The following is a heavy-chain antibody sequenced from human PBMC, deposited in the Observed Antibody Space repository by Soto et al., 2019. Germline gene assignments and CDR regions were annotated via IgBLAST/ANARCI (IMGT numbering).Heavy chain of an antibody. V-gene: IGHV1-18*04. J-gene: IGHJ4*02. CDR1: GYTFSRNS. CDR3: ASVRGVVGATIDS. CDR2: ITPFIGDT. Sequence: ASVKVSCKAAGYTFSRNSIHWVRQAPGQGLEWMGWITPFIGDTSYAQKFQGRVTMTTDTYTSKVFMELRSLRFDDTAEYYCASVRGVVGATIDSWGRGSLVTVA. D-gene: IGHD1-26*01.